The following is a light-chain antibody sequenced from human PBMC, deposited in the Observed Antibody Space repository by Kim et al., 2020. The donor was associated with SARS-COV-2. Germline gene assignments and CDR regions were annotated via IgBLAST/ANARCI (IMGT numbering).Light chain of an antibody. CDR1: QSVSSDY. Sequence: EIVLTQSPGTLSLSPGDRATLSCRDSQSVSSDYLAWYQQRPGQAPRLLIYGASSRATGIPDRFSGSGSGTDFTLTINRLEPEDFAVYYCQQYGRSPLMYTFGQGTKLEI. V-gene: IGKV3-20*01. CDR2: GAS. CDR3: QQYGRSPLMYT. J-gene: IGKJ2*01.